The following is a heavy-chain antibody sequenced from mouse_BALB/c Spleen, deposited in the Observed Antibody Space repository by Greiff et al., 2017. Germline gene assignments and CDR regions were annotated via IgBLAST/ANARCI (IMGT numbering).Heavy chain of an antibody. J-gene: IGHJ4*01. CDR1: GFTFSSYT. D-gene: IGHD2-3*01. V-gene: IGHV5-12-2*01. CDR3: ARWLLRAMDY. Sequence: EVQGVESGGGLVQPGGSLKLSCAASGFTFSSYTMSWVRQTPEKRLEWVAYISNGGGSTYYPDTVKGRFTISRDNAKNTLYLQMSSLKSEDTAMYYCARWLLRAMDYWGQGTSVTVSS. CDR2: ISNGGGST.